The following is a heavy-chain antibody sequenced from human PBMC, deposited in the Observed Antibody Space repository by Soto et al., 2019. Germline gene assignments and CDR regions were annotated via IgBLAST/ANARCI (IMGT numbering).Heavy chain of an antibody. J-gene: IGHJ6*02. D-gene: IGHD2-21*02. CDR2: IGRRSDI. CDR3: AREETAWPLAYGLDV. Sequence: EVQLVESGGGLVKPGGSLRLSCEASGFSFSTYSRHWVRQAPGKGLEWVSSIGRRSDIYYADSVKGRFTISRDNAKNSVSLQMNSLRDEDTAVYYCAREETAWPLAYGLDVWGQGTTVTVSS. CDR1: GFSFSTYS. V-gene: IGHV3-21*01.